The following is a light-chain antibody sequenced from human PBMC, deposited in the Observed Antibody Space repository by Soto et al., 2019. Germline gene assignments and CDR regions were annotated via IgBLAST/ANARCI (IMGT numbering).Light chain of an antibody. V-gene: IGKV3-20*01. Sequence: EIVLTQSPGTLSLSPGERATLSCRASQSVSSSYLAWYQQKPGQAPRLLIYGASSRATGIPDRFSGSGSGTDFTLTISRLEPEDFAVYYCQQCGSSSTFGQGTRLENK. CDR1: QSVSSSY. CDR3: QQCGSSST. J-gene: IGKJ5*01. CDR2: GAS.